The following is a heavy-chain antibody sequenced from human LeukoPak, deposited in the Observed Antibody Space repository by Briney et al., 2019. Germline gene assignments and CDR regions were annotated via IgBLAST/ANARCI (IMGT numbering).Heavy chain of an antibody. J-gene: IGHJ4*02. CDR2: ISSSSSYI. CDR1: GFTFSSYS. CDR3: AKGIYDSSGYFPSGYFDY. V-gene: IGHV3-21*01. D-gene: IGHD3-22*01. Sequence: GGSLRLSCAASGFTFSSYSMNWVRQAPGKGLEWVSSISSSSSYIYYADSVKGRFTISRDNSKNTLYLQMNSLRAEDTAVYYCAKGIYDSSGYFPSGYFDYWGQGTLVTVSS.